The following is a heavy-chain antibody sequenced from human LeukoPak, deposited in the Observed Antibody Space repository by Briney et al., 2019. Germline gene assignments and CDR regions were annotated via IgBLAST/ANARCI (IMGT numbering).Heavy chain of an antibody. J-gene: IGHJ4*02. CDR3: AAGSRNQPYYFDY. CDR2: ISGSGGST. Sequence: PGGSLRLSCAASGFTFSSYARSWVRQAPGKGLEWVSAISGSGGSTYYADSVKGRFTISRDNSKNTLYLQMNSLRAEDTALYYCAAGSRNQPYYFDYWGQGTLVTVSS. D-gene: IGHD1-14*01. CDR1: GFTFSSYA. V-gene: IGHV3-23*01.